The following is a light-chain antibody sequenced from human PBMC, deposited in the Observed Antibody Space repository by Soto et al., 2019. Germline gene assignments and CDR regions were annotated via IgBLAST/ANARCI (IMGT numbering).Light chain of an antibody. V-gene: IGKV3-20*01. CDR3: QQYGGSPIT. Sequence: EIGLTQSPGTLSLTPGERATLSCRASQSLTNSFIAWYQQKPGQAPRLLIYDTSSRATGIPDRFSGSGSGTDFTLTISRLEPEDFAVYYCQQYGGSPITFGLGTRLEIK. J-gene: IGKJ5*01. CDR1: QSLTNSF. CDR2: DTS.